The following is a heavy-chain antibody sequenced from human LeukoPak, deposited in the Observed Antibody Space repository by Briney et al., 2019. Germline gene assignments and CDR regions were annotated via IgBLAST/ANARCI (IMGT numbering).Heavy chain of an antibody. CDR2: IKEDGSEE. CDR3: ARVRPGHYFDY. CDR1: GFTVSIYW. D-gene: IGHD6-6*01. V-gene: IGHV3-7*01. Sequence: GGSLRLSCTASGFTVSIYWMSWVRQAPGKGLEWVASIKEDGSEEHYVDSVKGRFTISRDHARNSVHVQLNSLRAEDTAVYFCARVRPGHYFDYWGQGALVTVSS. J-gene: IGHJ4*02.